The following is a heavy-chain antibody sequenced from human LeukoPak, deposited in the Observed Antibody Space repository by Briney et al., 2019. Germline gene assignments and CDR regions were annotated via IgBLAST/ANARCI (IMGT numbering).Heavy chain of an antibody. CDR2: IYHSGST. Sequence: SETLSLTCTVSGGSISSGGYSWGWIRQPPGKGLEWIGYIYHSGSTYYNPSLKSRVTISVDRSKNQFSLKLSSVTAADTAVYYCARSLNYYGSGSNWFDPWGQGTLVTVSS. CDR1: GGSISSGGYS. D-gene: IGHD3-10*01. J-gene: IGHJ5*02. V-gene: IGHV4-30-2*01. CDR3: ARSLNYYGSGSNWFDP.